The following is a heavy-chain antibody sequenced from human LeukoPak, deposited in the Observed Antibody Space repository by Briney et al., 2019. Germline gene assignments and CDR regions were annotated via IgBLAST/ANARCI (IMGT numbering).Heavy chain of an antibody. CDR1: GSSLTTTYY. Sequence: SETLSLTCTVSGSSLTTTYYWAWFRQPPGTGLEWIATVFQLQTVRTFYNPSLESRVTMSLDTSQNQFSLNLTSVTAADTALYFSARVLNAPKFIDSWGQGTLVTVSS. V-gene: IGHV4-38-2*02. D-gene: IGHD2-8*01. CDR3: ARVLNAPKFIDS. CDR2: VFQLQTVRT. J-gene: IGHJ4*02.